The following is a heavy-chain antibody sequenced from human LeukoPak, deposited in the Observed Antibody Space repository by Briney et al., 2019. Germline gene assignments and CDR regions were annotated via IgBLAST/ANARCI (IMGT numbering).Heavy chain of an antibody. CDR3: VTSWCRQQRDY. CDR1: GFTFSSYG. Sequence: GRSLRLSCAASGFTFSSYGMHWVRQAPGKGLEWVAVISYDGSNKYYADSVKGRFTISRDNSKNTLYLQMNSLRAEDTAVYYCVTSWCRQQRDYWGQGTLVTVSS. V-gene: IGHV3-30*03. J-gene: IGHJ4*02. CDR2: ISYDGSNK. D-gene: IGHD2-8*01.